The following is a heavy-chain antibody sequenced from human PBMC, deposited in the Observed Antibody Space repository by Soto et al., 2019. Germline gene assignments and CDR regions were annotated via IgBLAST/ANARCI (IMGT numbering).Heavy chain of an antibody. CDR2: IDLRDSHT. V-gene: IGHV5-10-1*01. CDR3: ARGDYYDSSGYYSDY. J-gene: IGHJ4*02. CDR1: GYSFTSYW. Sequence: PGESLKISCKGSGYSFTSYWISWVRQMPGKGLELMGRIDLRDSHTNYSPSFQGRVTISADKSISTAYLQWSSPKASDTAMYFCARGDYYDSSGYYSDYWGQGTLVTVSS. D-gene: IGHD3-22*01.